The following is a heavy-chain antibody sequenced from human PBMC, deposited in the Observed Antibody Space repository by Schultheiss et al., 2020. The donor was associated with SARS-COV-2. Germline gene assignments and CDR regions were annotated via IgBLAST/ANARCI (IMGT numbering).Heavy chain of an antibody. J-gene: IGHJ6*02. CDR2: IYYSGST. CDR1: GGSISSYY. CDR3: ATLVVPDYYGMDV. D-gene: IGHD2-2*01. V-gene: IGHV4-59*08. Sequence: GSLRLSCTVSGGSISSYYWSWIRQPPGKGLEWIGYIYYSGSTNYNPSLKSRVTISVDTSKNQFSLKLSSVTAADTAVYYCATLVVPDYYGMDVWGQGTTVTVSS.